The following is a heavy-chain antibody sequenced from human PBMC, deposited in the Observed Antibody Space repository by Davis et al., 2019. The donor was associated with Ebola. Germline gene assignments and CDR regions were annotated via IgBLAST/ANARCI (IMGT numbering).Heavy chain of an antibody. J-gene: IGHJ6*02. CDR2: INYSGST. CDR1: GGSFSGYY. V-gene: IGHV4-34*01. CDR3: ARGRGCSGGSCYYYYGMDV. D-gene: IGHD2-15*01. Sequence: GSLRLSCAVYGGSFSGYYWSWIRQPPGKGLEWIGEINYSGSTNYNPSLKSRVTISVDTSKNQFSLKLSSVTAADTAVYYCARGRGCSGGSCYYYYGMDVWGQGTTVTVSS.